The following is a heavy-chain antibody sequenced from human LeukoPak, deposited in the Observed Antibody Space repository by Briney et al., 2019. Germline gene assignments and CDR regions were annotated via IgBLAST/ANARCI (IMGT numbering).Heavy chain of an antibody. CDR3: ARDLFSGSYIFDY. V-gene: IGHV1-2*02. CDR1: GYTFTSYG. CDR2: INPNSGGT. D-gene: IGHD1-26*01. J-gene: IGHJ4*02. Sequence: ASVKVSCKASGYTFTSYGISWVRQAPGQGLEWMGWINPNSGGTNYAQKFQGRVTMTRDTSISTAYMELSRLRSDDTAVYYCARDLFSGSYIFDYWGQGTLVTVSS.